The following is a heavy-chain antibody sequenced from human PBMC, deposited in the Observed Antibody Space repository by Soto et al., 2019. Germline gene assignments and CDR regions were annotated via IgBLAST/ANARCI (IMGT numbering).Heavy chain of an antibody. CDR3: ARAATAMVKLDY. CDR1: GGSISSYF. CDR2: IDYSGST. D-gene: IGHD5-18*01. J-gene: IGHJ4*02. Sequence: NPSETLSLTCTVSGGSISSYFWSWIRQPPGKGLEWIGYIDYSGSTNYNPSLKSRVTISVDTSKNQFSLKLTSVTAADTAVFYCARAATAMVKLDYWGQGTLVTVSS. V-gene: IGHV4-59*01.